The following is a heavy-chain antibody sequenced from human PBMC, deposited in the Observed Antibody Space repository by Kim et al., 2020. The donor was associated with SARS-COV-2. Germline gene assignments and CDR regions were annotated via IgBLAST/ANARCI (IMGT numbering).Heavy chain of an antibody. J-gene: IGHJ2*01. V-gene: IGHV3-21*04. Sequence: GGSLRLSCAASGFKFNTYTMAWVRQAPGKGLEWVSSITGSGNYTYYADSVTGRFIISRDNAKTSLFLQMDGLRVDDTAGFYCASGKRRYFEIWGRGTL. CDR1: GFKFNTYT. CDR2: ITGSGNYT. CDR3: ASGKRRYFEI.